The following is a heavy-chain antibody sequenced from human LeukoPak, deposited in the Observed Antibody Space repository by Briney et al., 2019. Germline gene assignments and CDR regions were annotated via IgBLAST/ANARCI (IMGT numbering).Heavy chain of an antibody. Sequence: GGSLRLSXVTSGFTFSSYWMSWVRQTPGKGLEWVANIKQDGGEKYYVDSVKGRFTISRDNAKNSLYLQMNSLRAEDTAVYYCARQWLVQDNYWGQGTLVTVSS. D-gene: IGHD6-19*01. V-gene: IGHV3-7*01. J-gene: IGHJ4*02. CDR2: IKQDGGEK. CDR3: ARQWLVQDNY. CDR1: GFTFSSYW.